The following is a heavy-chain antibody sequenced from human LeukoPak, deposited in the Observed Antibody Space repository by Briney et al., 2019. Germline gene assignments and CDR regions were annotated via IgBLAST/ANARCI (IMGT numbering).Heavy chain of an antibody. V-gene: IGHV1-69*04. CDR3: ARDSITGTLGYYYYGMDV. J-gene: IGHJ6*02. CDR1: GGTFSSYA. Sequence: SVKVSCKASGGTFSSYAISWVRQAPGQGLEWMGRIITIFGIANYAQKFQGRVTITADKSTSTAYMELSSLRSEDTAVYYCARDSITGTLGYYYYGMDVWGQGTTVTVSS. CDR2: IITIFGIA. D-gene: IGHD1/OR15-1a*01.